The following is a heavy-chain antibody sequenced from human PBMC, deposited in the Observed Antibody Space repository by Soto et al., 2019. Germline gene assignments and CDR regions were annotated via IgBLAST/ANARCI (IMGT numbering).Heavy chain of an antibody. D-gene: IGHD6-19*01. Sequence: QVQRVQSGVEVKMPGASVKLSCKTYGYAFTNYGVTWVRQVSGQGLEWIGWVSGYNRNTNYAQKFEDRVIMTTDTSTNTAHMELRSLRSDDTGIYYCARERQWAPVIYWGRGTLLTVSP. V-gene: IGHV1-18*01. CDR3: ARERQWAPVIY. J-gene: IGHJ4*02. CDR2: VSGYNRNT. CDR1: GYAFTNYG.